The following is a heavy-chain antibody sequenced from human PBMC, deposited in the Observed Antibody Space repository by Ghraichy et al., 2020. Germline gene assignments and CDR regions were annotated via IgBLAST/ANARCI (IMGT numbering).Heavy chain of an antibody. CDR3: VSELRWEYSTNHY. J-gene: IGHJ4*02. Sequence: GESLNISCAASGFTFSNAWMSWVRQAPGKGLEWVGRIYSNSGGAADYAAPVKGRFAISRDDSKNTLYLQMDSLKSEDTAVYYCVSELRWEYSTNHYWGQGTLVTVSS. CDR1: GFTFSNAW. CDR2: IYSNSGGAA. V-gene: IGHV3-15*01. D-gene: IGHD6-6*01.